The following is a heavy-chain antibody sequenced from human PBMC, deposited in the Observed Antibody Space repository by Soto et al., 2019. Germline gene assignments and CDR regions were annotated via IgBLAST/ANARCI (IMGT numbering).Heavy chain of an antibody. CDR2: IKSKTDGGTT. CDR1: GFTFSNAW. CDR3: TTGYCSGGSCYGVYYYGMDV. J-gene: IGHJ6*02. D-gene: IGHD2-15*01. Sequence: GGSLRLSCAASGFTFSNAWMNWVRQAPGKGLEWVGRIKSKTDGGTTDYAAPVKGRFTISRDDSKNTLYLQMNSLKTEDTAVYYCTTGYCSGGSCYGVYYYGMDVWGQGTTVTVSS. V-gene: IGHV3-15*07.